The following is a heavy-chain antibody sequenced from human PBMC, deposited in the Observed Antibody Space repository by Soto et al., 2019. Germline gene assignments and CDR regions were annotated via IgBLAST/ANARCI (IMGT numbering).Heavy chain of an antibody. V-gene: IGHV3-21*01. D-gene: IGHD2-2*02. CDR2: ISSSSSYI. CDR1: GFTFSSYS. Sequence: PGGSLRLSCAASGFTFSSYSMNWVRQAPGKGLEWVSSISSSSSYIYYADSVKGRFTISRDNAKNSLYLQMNSLRAEDTAVYYCARDREYRLPYPGYYGMDVWGQGTTVTVS. CDR3: ARDREYRLPYPGYYGMDV. J-gene: IGHJ6*02.